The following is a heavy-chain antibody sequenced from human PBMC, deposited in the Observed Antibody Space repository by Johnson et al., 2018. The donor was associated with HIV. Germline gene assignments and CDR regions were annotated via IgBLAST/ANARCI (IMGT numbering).Heavy chain of an antibody. CDR2: ISYDESNK. V-gene: IGHV3-30-3*01. CDR1: GFTFSSYA. CDR3: AREAGAFDI. Sequence: QVQLVESGGGVVQPGRSLRLSCAASGFTFSSYAMHWVRQAPGKGLEWVAVISYDESNKDYADSVKGRFTISRDNSKNPLYLQMNTLGAEDTAVYYCAREAGAFDIWGQWTMVTVSS. J-gene: IGHJ3*02.